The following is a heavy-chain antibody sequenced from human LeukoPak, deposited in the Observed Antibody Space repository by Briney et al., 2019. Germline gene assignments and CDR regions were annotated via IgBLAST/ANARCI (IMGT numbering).Heavy chain of an antibody. V-gene: IGHV4-39*07. CDR2: IYYSGRT. CDR1: GGSISRSSYY. Sequence: PSETPSLTCTVSGGSISRSSYYWGWIRQPPGKGLEWIGSIYYSGRTYYNPSLKSRVTVSVDTSKNQISLQLSSVTAADTAVYYCARDPDDYWYFDLWGRGTLVTVSS. J-gene: IGHJ2*01. CDR3: ARDPDDYWYFDL.